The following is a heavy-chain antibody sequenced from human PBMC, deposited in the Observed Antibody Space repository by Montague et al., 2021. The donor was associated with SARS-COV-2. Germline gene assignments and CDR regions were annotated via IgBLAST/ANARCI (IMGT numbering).Heavy chain of an antibody. CDR2: ISDSART. J-gene: IGHJ6*02. V-gene: IGHV4-59*13. CDR3: SSDRGIAAADNDYYGMDV. CDR1: GASIRSCH. D-gene: IGHD6-13*01. Sequence: SETLSLTCTVSGASIRSCHWTWIRQPPGTGPGWIGRISDSARTIYNPSLSRRVTISVDTSKNQFFLNLRSMVAADTAISYCSSDRGIAAADNDYYGMDVWGPGTTVTVSS.